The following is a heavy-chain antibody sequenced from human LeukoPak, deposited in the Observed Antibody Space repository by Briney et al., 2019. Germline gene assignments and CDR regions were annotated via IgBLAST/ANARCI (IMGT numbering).Heavy chain of an antibody. CDR1: GFTFSSYW. V-gene: IGHV3-74*01. Sequence: AGSLRLSCAASGFTFSSYWMHWVRQAPGKGLVWVSRINSDGSSTSYADSVKGRFTISRDNAKNTLYLQMNSLRAEDTAVYYCARESYGADDAFDIWGQGTMVTVSS. J-gene: IGHJ3*02. CDR3: ARESYGADDAFDI. D-gene: IGHD4-17*01. CDR2: INSDGSST.